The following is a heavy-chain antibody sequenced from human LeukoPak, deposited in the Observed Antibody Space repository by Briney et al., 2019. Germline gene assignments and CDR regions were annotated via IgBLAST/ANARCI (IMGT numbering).Heavy chain of an antibody. CDR3: ARGVVTAMGHRLGPIDY. CDR1: GGSISSSSYY. V-gene: IGHV4-39*07. Sequence: SETLSLTCTVSGGSISSSSYYWGWIRQPPGKGLEWIGSIYYSGSTYYNPSLKSRVTISVDTSKNQFSLKLSSVTAADTAVYYCARGVVTAMGHRLGPIDYWGQGTLVTVSS. D-gene: IGHD2-21*02. J-gene: IGHJ4*02. CDR2: IYYSGST.